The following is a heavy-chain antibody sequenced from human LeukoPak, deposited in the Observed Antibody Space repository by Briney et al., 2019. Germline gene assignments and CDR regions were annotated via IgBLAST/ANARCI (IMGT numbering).Heavy chain of an antibody. CDR1: GYTFTSYD. V-gene: IGHV1-8*01. CDR3: ARVRADYGDYGVDY. CDR2: MNPNSGNT. D-gene: IGHD4-17*01. Sequence: ASVTVSCTASGYTFTSYDINWVRQATGQGLEWMGWMNPNSGNTGYAQRFQGRVTFTRDTSITTYYMEFSSLRSEDTAVYYCARVRADYGDYGVDYWGQGTLLTVSS. J-gene: IGHJ4*02.